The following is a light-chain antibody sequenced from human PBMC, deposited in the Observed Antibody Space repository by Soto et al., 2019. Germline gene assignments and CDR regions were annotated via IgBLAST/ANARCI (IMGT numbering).Light chain of an antibody. V-gene: IGKV1D-16*01. CDR1: HGISKS. Sequence: DIQMTRSPSSLSASVGDRVTITCRASHGISKSLAWYQQKPEKAPKSLIYAASSLQSGVPSRFSGSGSGAEFTLTISSLQPEDFAVYYCQQYGSSRTFGQGTKVDIK. J-gene: IGKJ1*01. CDR2: AAS. CDR3: QQYGSSRT.